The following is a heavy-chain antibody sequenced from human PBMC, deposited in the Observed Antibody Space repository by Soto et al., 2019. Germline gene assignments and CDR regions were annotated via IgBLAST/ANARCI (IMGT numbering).Heavy chain of an antibody. V-gene: IGHV3-21*04. Sequence: GGSLRLSCAASGFTFSSYSMNWVRQAPGKGLEWVSSISSSSSYIYYADSVKGRFTISRDNSKNTLYLQMNSLRAEDTAVYYCAKASMTTVTTHLDYWGQGTLVTVSS. CDR1: GFTFSSYS. CDR2: ISSSSSYI. J-gene: IGHJ4*02. D-gene: IGHD4-17*01. CDR3: AKASMTTVTTHLDY.